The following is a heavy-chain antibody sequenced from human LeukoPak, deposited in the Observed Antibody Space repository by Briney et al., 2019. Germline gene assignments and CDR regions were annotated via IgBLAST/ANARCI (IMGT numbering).Heavy chain of an antibody. J-gene: IGHJ4*02. V-gene: IGHV3-23*01. CDR1: GFTFSSYA. Sequence: QTGGSLRLSCAASGFTFSSYAMSWVRQAPGKGLEWVSAISGSGGSTYYADSVKGRFTISRDNSKNTLYLQMNSLRAEDTAVYYCAKDPDFAVAGGVDYWGQGTLVTVSS. CDR3: AKDPDFAVAGGVDY. D-gene: IGHD6-19*01. CDR2: ISGSGGST.